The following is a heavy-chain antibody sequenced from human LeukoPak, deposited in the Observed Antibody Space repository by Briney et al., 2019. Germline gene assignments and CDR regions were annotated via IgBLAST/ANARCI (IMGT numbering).Heavy chain of an antibody. D-gene: IGHD4-23*01. CDR3: AKRSDYGGNSNYFDN. V-gene: IGHV3-23*01. J-gene: IGHJ4*02. CDR1: GFTFSSYA. CDR2: ISGGGGGT. Sequence: GGSLRLSCAASGFTFSSYAMSWVRQAPGKGLEWVSAISGGGGGTFYADSVKGRFTLSRDNSKNTLYLQMNSLRAEDTAVYYCAKRSDYGGNSNYFDNWGQGTLVTASS.